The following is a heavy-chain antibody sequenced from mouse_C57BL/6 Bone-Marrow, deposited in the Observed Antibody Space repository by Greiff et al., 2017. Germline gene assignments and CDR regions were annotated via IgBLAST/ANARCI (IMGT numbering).Heavy chain of an antibody. CDR1: GFTFSDFY. V-gene: IGHV7-1*01. J-gene: IGHJ1*03. CDR3: ARRSREYWYFDV. Sequence: EVQLMESGGGLVQSGRSLRLSCATSGFTFSDFYMEWVRQAPGKGLEWIAASRNKANDYTTEYSASVKGRFIVSRDTSQSILYLQMNALRAEDTAIYYCARRSREYWYFDVSGTRTTVIVSS. CDR2: SRNKANDYTT. D-gene: IGHD1-1*01.